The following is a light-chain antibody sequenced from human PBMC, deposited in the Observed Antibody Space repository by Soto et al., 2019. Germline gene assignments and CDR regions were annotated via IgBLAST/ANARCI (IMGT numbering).Light chain of an antibody. CDR3: QQYNSAWT. V-gene: IGKV1-5*03. CDR2: KAS. CDR1: QSISSW. Sequence: DIQMTQSPSTLSASVGDRVTITCRASQSISSWLAWYQQKPWKAPKLLIYKASSLESGVPSRFSGSGSGTEFTLTISSLQPDDFATYYCQQYNSAWTFGQGTKVDIK. J-gene: IGKJ1*01.